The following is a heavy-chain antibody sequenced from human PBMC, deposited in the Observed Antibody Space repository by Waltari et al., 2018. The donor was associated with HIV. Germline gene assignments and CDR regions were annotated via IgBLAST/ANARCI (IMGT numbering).Heavy chain of an antibody. V-gene: IGHV1-8*01. CDR1: GYTFTSYD. J-gene: IGHJ4*02. Sequence: QVQLVQSGAEVKKPGASVKVSCKASGYTFTSYDVNWVRQAPGQGLEWMGWMNPNSCNTGYAQKFQGRISLTRNTSISTAYMELSSLTSEDTAVYYCARNDQLIRYFVYWGQGTLVTVSS. CDR3: ARNDQLIRYFVY. CDR2: MNPNSCNT. D-gene: IGHD3-9*01.